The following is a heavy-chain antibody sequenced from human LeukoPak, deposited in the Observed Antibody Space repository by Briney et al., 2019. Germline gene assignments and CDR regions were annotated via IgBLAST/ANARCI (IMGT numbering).Heavy chain of an antibody. V-gene: IGHV7-4-1*02. D-gene: IGHD6-13*01. CDR2: INTNTGNP. CDR3: VRPPPEYSSSWYYFDY. CDR1: GYTFTSYA. Sequence: ASVKVSCKASGYTFTSYAMNWVRQAPGQGLEWMGWINTNTGNPTYAQGFTGRFVFSLDTSVSTAYLQISSLKAEDTAVYYCVRPPPEYSSSWYYFDYWGQGTLVTVSS. J-gene: IGHJ4*02.